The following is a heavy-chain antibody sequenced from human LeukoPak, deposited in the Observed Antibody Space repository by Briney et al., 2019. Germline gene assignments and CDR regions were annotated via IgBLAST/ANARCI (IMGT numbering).Heavy chain of an antibody. J-gene: IGHJ4*02. D-gene: IGHD3-16*01. CDR1: GFTFSSYE. Sequence: GGSLRLSCAASGFTFSSYEMNWVRQAPGKGLEWVSYISSSGSTIYYADSVKGRFTISRDNAKNTLYLQMNSLRAEDTAVYYCARAGAYHFDNWGQGTLVTVSS. V-gene: IGHV3-48*03. CDR2: ISSSGSTI. CDR3: ARAGAYHFDN.